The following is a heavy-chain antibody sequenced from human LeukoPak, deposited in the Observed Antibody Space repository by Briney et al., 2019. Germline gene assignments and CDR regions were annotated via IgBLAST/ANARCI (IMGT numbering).Heavy chain of an antibody. CDR1: GFTFSNAW. J-gene: IGHJ3*01. CDR3: TTNYYGSGSYSSEAFDV. V-gene: IGHV3-15*01. Sequence: GGSLRLSCAASGFTFSNAWMNWVRQAPGKGLEWVGRIKSKTDGGTVDYTTPVKGRFTIPRDDSENTLYLQMNSLKTEDTAVYYCTTNYYGSGSYSSEAFDVWGQGTMVTVSS. D-gene: IGHD3-10*01. CDR2: IKSKTDGGTV.